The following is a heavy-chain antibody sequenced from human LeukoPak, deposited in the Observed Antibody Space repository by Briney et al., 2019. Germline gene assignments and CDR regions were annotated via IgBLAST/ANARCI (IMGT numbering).Heavy chain of an antibody. CDR1: GFNFNIYE. J-gene: IGHJ4*02. D-gene: IGHD6-19*01. CDR3: ARGGYSSGWYFDY. Sequence: PGGSLRLSCAASGFNFNIYEMNWVRQAPGKGLEWVSVIYSGGSAYYADSVKGRFTISRDNSKNTLYLQMNSLRAEDTAVYYCARGGYSSGWYFDYWGQGTLVTVSS. CDR2: IYSGGSA. V-gene: IGHV3-53*01.